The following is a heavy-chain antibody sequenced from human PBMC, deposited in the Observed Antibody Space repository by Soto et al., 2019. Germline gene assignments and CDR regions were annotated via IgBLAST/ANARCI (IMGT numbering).Heavy chain of an antibody. CDR3: AKGKFGGGFDY. V-gene: IGHV3-74*03. CDR2: INSDGDII. Sequence: EMQLTESGGDLVQPGGSLRLSCGASGFTFKNYWMHWVRQAPGKGLVWLSRINSDGDIITYADSVKGRFTISRDNAKNTLFLQMDSLRAEDTAVYYCAKGKFGGGFDYWGQGTLVTVSS. CDR1: GFTFKNYW. J-gene: IGHJ4*02. D-gene: IGHD2-15*01.